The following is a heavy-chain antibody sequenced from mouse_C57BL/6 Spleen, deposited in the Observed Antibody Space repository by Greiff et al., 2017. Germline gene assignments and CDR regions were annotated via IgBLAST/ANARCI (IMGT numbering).Heavy chain of an antibody. CDR1: GYTFTSYG. CDR2: IYPRSGNT. Sequence: VQLQQSGAELARPGASVKLSCKASGYTFTSYGISWVKQRTGQGLEWIGEIYPRSGNTYYNEKFKGKATLTADKSSSTAYMELRSLTSEDSAVYFCARGDGYDRFAYWGQGTLVTVSA. D-gene: IGHD2-2*01. J-gene: IGHJ3*01. V-gene: IGHV1-81*01. CDR3: ARGDGYDRFAY.